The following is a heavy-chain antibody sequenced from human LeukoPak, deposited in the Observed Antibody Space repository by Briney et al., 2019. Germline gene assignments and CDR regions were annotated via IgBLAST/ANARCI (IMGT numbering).Heavy chain of an antibody. V-gene: IGHV4-30-4*01. D-gene: IGHD2-21*02. J-gene: IGHJ2*01. CDR1: GGSISSGDYY. Sequence: PSQTLSLTCTVSGGSISSGDYYWSWIRQPPGKGLEWIGYIYYIGNTFYNPSLKSRVTISVDTSKNQFSLKLSSVTAADTAVYYCASAYCGGDCTPYWYFDLWGRGTLVTVSS. CDR2: IYYIGNT. CDR3: ASAYCGGDCTPYWYFDL.